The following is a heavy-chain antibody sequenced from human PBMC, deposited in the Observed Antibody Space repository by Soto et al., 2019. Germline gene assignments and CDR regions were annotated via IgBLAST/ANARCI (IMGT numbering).Heavy chain of an antibody. CDR1: GGSISSSSYY. CDR2: IYYSGST. D-gene: IGHD6-19*01. Sequence: PSETLSLTCTVSGGSISSSSYYWGWIRQPPGKGLEWIGSIYYSGSTYYNPSLKSRVTISVDTSKNQFSLKLSSVTAADTAVYYCARRDVYGGWLDFWGQGTLVTVSS. V-gene: IGHV4-39*01. CDR3: ARRDVYGGWLDF. J-gene: IGHJ4*02.